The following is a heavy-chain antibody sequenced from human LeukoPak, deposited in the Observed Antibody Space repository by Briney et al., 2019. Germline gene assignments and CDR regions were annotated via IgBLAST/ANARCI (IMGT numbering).Heavy chain of an antibody. J-gene: IGHJ4*01. CDR2: ISNSGSPI. CDR3: ARGLALGLTVTPKAFDY. D-gene: IGHD4-11*01. CDR1: GFTFDSYS. V-gene: IGHV3-48*01. Sequence: GGSLRLSCVVSGFTFDSYSMNWVRHAPGKGLEWISYISNSGSPIYYADSVKGRFTISRDKDKSSLYLQMNSLAADDTAVYYCARGLALGLTVTPKAFDYWGHGTLVTVSS.